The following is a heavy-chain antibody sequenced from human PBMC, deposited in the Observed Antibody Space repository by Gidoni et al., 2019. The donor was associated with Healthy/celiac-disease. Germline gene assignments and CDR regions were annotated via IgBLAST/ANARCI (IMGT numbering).Heavy chain of an antibody. D-gene: IGHD5-12*01. CDR3: ARERGATITWFDFDY. CDR1: GFTFSSYG. Sequence: QVQLVESGGGVVQPGRSLRLSCAASGFTFSSYGMHWVRKAPGKGLEWVAVISYDGSNKYYADSVKGRFTISRDNSKNTLYLQMNSLRAEDTAVYYCARERGATITWFDFDYWGQGTLVTVSS. J-gene: IGHJ4*02. V-gene: IGHV3-30*03. CDR2: ISYDGSNK.